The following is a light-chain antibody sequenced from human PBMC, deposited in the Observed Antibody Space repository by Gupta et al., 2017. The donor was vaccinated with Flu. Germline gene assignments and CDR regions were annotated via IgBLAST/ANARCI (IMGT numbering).Light chain of an antibody. V-gene: IGLV1-44*01. CDR3: AAWDDSMSGWV. CDR2: SNN. J-gene: IGLJ3*02. Sequence: RVTISCSGSSSNVGSNIVNWYQQLTGTAPKLLIYSNNERPSGVPDRFSGSKSGTSASLAISGLQSEDEADDYCAAWDDSMSGWVFGGGTRLTVL. CDR1: SSNVGSNI.